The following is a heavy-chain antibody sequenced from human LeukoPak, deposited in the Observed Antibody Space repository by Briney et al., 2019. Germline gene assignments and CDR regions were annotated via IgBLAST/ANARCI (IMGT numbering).Heavy chain of an antibody. CDR2: IYPGDSDT. D-gene: IGHD4-11*01. V-gene: IGHV5-51*01. J-gene: IGHJ6*03. CDR3: ARLPVTTWPPYYYYMDV. Sequence: GESLKISCKGSGYSFTSYWIGWVRQMPGKGLEWMGIIYPGDSDTRYSPSFQGQVTISADKSISTAYLQWSSLKASDTAMYYCARLPVTTWPPYYYYMDVWGKGTTVTISS. CDR1: GYSFTSYW.